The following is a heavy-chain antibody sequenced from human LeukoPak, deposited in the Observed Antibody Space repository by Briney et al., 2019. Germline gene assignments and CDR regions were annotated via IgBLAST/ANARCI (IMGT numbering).Heavy chain of an antibody. Sequence: GGSLRLSCAASGFTFSSYGMHWVRQAPGKGLEWVAVIWYDGSNKYYADSVKGRFTISRDNSKNTLYLQMNSLRAEDTAVYYCARDGLSTSRNCFDYWGQGTLVTVSS. J-gene: IGHJ4*02. V-gene: IGHV3-33*01. D-gene: IGHD2-2*01. CDR2: IWYDGSNK. CDR1: GFTFSSYG. CDR3: ARDGLSTSRNCFDY.